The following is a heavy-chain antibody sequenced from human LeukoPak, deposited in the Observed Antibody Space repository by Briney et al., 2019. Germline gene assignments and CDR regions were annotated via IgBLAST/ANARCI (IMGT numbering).Heavy chain of an antibody. D-gene: IGHD5-12*01. J-gene: IGHJ5*02. CDR1: GGTFSSYA. Sequence: ASVKVSCKASGGTFSSYAISWVRQAPGQGLEWMGGIIPIFGTAKYAQKFQGRVTITADKSTSTAYMELSSLRSEDMAVYYCARGRDIVANNWFDPWGQGTLVTVSS. CDR2: IIPIFGTA. CDR3: ARGRDIVANNWFDP. V-gene: IGHV1-69*06.